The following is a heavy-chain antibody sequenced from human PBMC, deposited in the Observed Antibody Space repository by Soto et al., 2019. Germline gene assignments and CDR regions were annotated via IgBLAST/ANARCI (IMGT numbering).Heavy chain of an antibody. D-gene: IGHD6-6*01. J-gene: IGHJ6*02. CDR1: GDSVSSNSAA. CDR3: ARGQSSSRAYYYHGMDV. Sequence: SQTLSLTCAISGDSVSSNSAAWNWIRQSPSRGLEWLGRTYYRSKWYNDYAVSVKSRITINPDTSKNQFSLQLNSVTPEDTAVYYCARGQSSSRAYYYHGMDVWGQGTTVTVSS. CDR2: TYYRSKWYN. V-gene: IGHV6-1*01.